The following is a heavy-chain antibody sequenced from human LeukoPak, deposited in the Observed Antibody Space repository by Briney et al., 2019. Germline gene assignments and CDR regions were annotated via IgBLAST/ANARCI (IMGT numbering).Heavy chain of an antibody. D-gene: IGHD2-15*01. V-gene: IGHV1-24*01. CDR1: GYTLTELS. Sequence: ASVKVSCKVSGYTLTELSMHWVRQAPGKGLEWMGGFDPEDGETIYAQKFQGRVTMTRDTSTSTVYMELSSLRSEDTAVYYCARARGYCSGGSCPRGRFDPWGQGTLVTVSS. J-gene: IGHJ5*02. CDR3: ARARGYCSGGSCPRGRFDP. CDR2: FDPEDGET.